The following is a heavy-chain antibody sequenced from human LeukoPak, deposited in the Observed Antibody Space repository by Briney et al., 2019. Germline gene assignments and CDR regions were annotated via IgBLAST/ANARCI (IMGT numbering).Heavy chain of an antibody. CDR2: IYTSGST. D-gene: IGHD2-2*02. J-gene: IGHJ1*01. CDR1: GGSISSDSYY. Sequence: SQTLSLTCAVSGGSISSDSYYWSWIRQPAGKGLEWIGRIYTSGSTDYNLSLKSRVTISLDASKNQFSLKLSSVTAADTAVYCCAGGAVPPAIQFFQHWGQGTLVTVAS. V-gene: IGHV4-61*02. CDR3: AGGAVPPAIQFFQH.